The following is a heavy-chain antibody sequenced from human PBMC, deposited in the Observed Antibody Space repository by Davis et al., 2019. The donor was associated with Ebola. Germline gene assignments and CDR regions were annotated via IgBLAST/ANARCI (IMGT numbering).Heavy chain of an antibody. D-gene: IGHD1-20*01. CDR3: ARLNNWNALDN. CDR1: GGSFSGYY. CDR2: INHSGST. V-gene: IGHV4-34*01. Sequence: SETLSLTCAVSGGSFSGYYWSWIRQPPATGLAWIGEINHSGSTNYNPSLKSRVTISVDTSNDQFSLNLSSVTAADTAVYYCARLNNWNALDNWGQGTLVTVSS. J-gene: IGHJ4*02.